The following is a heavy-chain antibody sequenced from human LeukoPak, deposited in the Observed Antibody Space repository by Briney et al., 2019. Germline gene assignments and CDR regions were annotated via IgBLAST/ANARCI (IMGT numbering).Heavy chain of an antibody. V-gene: IGHV3-30-3*01. CDR1: GFTFSSYA. Sequence: GGSLRLSCAASGFTFSSYAMHWVRQAPGKGLEWVAVISYDGSNKYYADSVKGRFTISRDNSKNTLYLQMNSLRAEDTAVYYCARGGYSYGPDAFDIWGQGTMVTVSS. CDR2: ISYDGSNK. D-gene: IGHD5-18*01. CDR3: ARGGYSYGPDAFDI. J-gene: IGHJ3*02.